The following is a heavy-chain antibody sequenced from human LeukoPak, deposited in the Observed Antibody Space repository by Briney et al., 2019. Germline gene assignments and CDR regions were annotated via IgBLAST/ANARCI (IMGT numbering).Heavy chain of an antibody. CDR2: ISSSSSYI. J-gene: IGHJ4*02. V-gene: IGHV3-21*01. Sequence: GGSLRLSCAASGFTFSSYSMNWVRQAPGKGLEWVSSISSSSSYIYYADSVKGRFTISRDNAKNSLYLQMNSLRAEDTAVYYCARGEGYSSSWYKSDFDYWGQGTLVTVSS. CDR3: ARGEGYSSSWYKSDFDY. D-gene: IGHD6-13*01. CDR1: GFTFSSYS.